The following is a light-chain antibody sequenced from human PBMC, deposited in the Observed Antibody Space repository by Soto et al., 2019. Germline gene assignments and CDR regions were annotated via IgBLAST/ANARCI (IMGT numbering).Light chain of an antibody. V-gene: IGKV1-9*01. Sequence: DIQLTQSPSFLSASVGDRVTITCRASQDTSSSLAWYQQKPGKAPKLLIYTISTLQSGVPPRFRGSGSGTEFTLTICSLQPEDFATYYCQQHNRYPLTFGGGTKVEI. CDR3: QQHNRYPLT. CDR2: TIS. J-gene: IGKJ4*01. CDR1: QDTSSS.